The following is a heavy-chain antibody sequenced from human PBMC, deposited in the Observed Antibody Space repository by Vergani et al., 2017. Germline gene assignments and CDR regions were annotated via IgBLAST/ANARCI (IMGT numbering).Heavy chain of an antibody. CDR1: GGTFSSYA. J-gene: IGHJ3*02. Sequence: QVQLVQSGAEVKKPGSSVKVSCKASGGTFSSYAISWVRQAPGQGLEWMGGIIPIFGTANYAQKFQGRVTITADESTSTAYMELSSLRSEDTAVYYCARGSSPYGCNLLDAFDIWGQGTMVTVSS. CDR3: ARGSSPYGCNLLDAFDI. D-gene: IGHD4-23*01. V-gene: IGHV1-69*12. CDR2: IIPIFGTA.